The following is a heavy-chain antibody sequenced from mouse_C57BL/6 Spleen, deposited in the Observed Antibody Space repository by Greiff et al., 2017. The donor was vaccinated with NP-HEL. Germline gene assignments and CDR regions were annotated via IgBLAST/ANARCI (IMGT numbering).Heavy chain of an antibody. Sequence: VQRVESGPELVKPGASVKISCKASGYSFTSYYIHWVKQRPGQGLEWIGWIYPGSGNTKYNEKFKGKATLTADTSSSTAYMQLSSLTSEDSAVYYCASPITTVSYYYAMDYWGQGTSVTVSS. J-gene: IGHJ4*01. CDR2: IYPGSGNT. D-gene: IGHD1-1*01. V-gene: IGHV1-66*01. CDR1: GYSFTSYY. CDR3: ASPITTVSYYYAMDY.